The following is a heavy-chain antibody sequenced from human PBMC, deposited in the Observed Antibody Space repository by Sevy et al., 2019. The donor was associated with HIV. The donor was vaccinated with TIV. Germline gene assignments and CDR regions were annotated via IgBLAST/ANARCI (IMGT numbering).Heavy chain of an antibody. CDR1: GYTFTSYR. V-gene: IGHV1-18*01. D-gene: IGHD2-15*01. Sequence: ASVKVSCKASGYTFTSYRIYWVRQAPGQGFEWMGWISALNGDTNYVPSLQGRVTMITDTSTTTAYMELRSLRSDDTAVYYCARAYCSAGSCYSLAHWGQGTLVTVSP. CDR3: ARAYCSAGSCYSLAH. CDR2: ISALNGDT. J-gene: IGHJ4*02.